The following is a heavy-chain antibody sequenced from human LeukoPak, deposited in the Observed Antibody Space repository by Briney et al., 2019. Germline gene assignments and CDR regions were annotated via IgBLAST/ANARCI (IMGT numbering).Heavy chain of an antibody. V-gene: IGHV3-30*18. Sequence: GGSLRLSCAASGFTFSSYGMHWVRQAPGKGLEWVAVISYDGSNKYYADSVKGRFTISRDNSKNTLYLQMNSLRAEDTAVYYCAKVGNVDTAMVMDYYYYYMDVWGKGTTVTVSS. CDR3: AKVGNVDTAMVMDYYYYYMDV. D-gene: IGHD5-18*01. J-gene: IGHJ6*03. CDR2: ISYDGSNK. CDR1: GFTFSSYG.